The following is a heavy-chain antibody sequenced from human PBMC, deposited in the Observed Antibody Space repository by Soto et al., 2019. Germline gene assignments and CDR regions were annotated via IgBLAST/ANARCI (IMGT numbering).Heavy chain of an antibody. J-gene: IGHJ4*02. V-gene: IGHV4-39*01. D-gene: IGHD4-17*01. CDR2: IYYSGNT. CDR3: GAQAYGAKGYYFET. CDR1: SGPISSSSCY. Sequence: QLQLQESGPGLVKPSETLSLTCTVASGPISSSSCYWGWIRQPPGKGLERIGSIYYSGNTYYNPSLKTRVTISIEPSKTQFSLKLHSVTTADTPVYYCGAQAYGAKGYYFETWGQGTLVTVSS.